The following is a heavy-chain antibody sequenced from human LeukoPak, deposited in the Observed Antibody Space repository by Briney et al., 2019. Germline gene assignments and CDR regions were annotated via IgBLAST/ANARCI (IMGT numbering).Heavy chain of an antibody. CDR2: INHSGST. CDR1: GGSFSGYY. Sequence: SETLSLTCAVYGGSFSGYYWSWIRQPPGKGLEWIGEINHSGSTNYNPSLKSRVTISVDTSKNQFSLKLSSVTAADTAVYYCARREYYDFWSGYPLPWGQGTLVTVSS. CDR3: ARREYYDFWSGYPLP. J-gene: IGHJ5*02. V-gene: IGHV4-34*01. D-gene: IGHD3-3*01.